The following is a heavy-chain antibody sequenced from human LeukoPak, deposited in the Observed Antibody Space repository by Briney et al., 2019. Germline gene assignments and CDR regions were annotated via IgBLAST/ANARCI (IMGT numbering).Heavy chain of an antibody. Sequence: GASVKVSCKVSGYTLTELSMHWVRQAPAKGLEWMGGFDPEDGETIYAQKFQGRVTMTEDTSTDTAYMELSSLRSEDTAVYYCATQQWLVRRFDYWGQGTLVTVSS. J-gene: IGHJ4*02. D-gene: IGHD6-19*01. CDR2: FDPEDGET. V-gene: IGHV1-24*01. CDR3: ATQQWLVRRFDY. CDR1: GYTLTELS.